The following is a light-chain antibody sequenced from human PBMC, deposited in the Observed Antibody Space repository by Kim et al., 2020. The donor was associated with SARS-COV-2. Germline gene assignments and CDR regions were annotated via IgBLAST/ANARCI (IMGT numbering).Light chain of an antibody. V-gene: IGLV1-47*01. CDR2: RNN. J-gene: IGLJ1*01. Sequence: GHRVTISCSGSSSNIGSNYVYWYQQLPGTAPKLLIYRNNQRPSGVPDRFSGSKSGTSASLAISGLRSEDEADYYCAAWDDSLSGRVFGTGTKVTVL. CDR3: AAWDDSLSGRV. CDR1: SSNIGSNY.